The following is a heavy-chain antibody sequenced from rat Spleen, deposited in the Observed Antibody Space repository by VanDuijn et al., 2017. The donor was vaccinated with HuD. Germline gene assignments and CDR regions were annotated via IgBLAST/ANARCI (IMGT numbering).Heavy chain of an antibody. CDR3: TRHGGLRNWFAY. D-gene: IGHD1-11*01. CDR2: INTGGDIT. Sequence: EVQLVESGGDLVQPGRSLKLSCAASGFTFSDYGMAWVRQTPTRGLEWIASINTGGDITYYRDSVKGRFTVSRDDAKNTQHLQMDSLRSEDTATYYCTRHGGLRNWFAYWGQGTLVTVSS. V-gene: IGHV5S13*01. CDR1: GFTFSDYG. J-gene: IGHJ3*01.